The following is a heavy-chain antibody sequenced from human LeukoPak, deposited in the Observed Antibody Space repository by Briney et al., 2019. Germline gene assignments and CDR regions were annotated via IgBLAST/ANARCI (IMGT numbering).Heavy chain of an antibody. J-gene: IGHJ4*02. D-gene: IGHD6-6*01. V-gene: IGHV1-2*02. CDR3: ARVLYSSSSGDY. CDR1: GYTFTGYY. CDR2: INPNSGGT. Sequence: ASVKVSCKASGYTFTGYYMHWVRQAPGQGLEWMGWINPNSGGTNYAQKFQGRVTMTRDTSISTAYMELSRLRSDDTAVYYCARVLYSSSSGDYWGQGTLVTVPS.